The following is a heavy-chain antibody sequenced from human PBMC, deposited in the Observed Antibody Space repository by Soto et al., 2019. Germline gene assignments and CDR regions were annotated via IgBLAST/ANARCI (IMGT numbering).Heavy chain of an antibody. CDR2: ISAYNGNT. D-gene: IGHD3-10*01. CDR1: GYTFTSYG. V-gene: IGHV1-18*01. J-gene: IGHJ5*02. Sequence: ASVKVSCKASGYTFTSYGISWVRQAPGQGLEWMGWISAYNGNTNYAQKLQGRVTMTTDTSTSTAYMELRSLRSDDTAVFYCARRASMVRGVSNWFDPWGQGTLVTVSS. CDR3: ARRASMVRGVSNWFDP.